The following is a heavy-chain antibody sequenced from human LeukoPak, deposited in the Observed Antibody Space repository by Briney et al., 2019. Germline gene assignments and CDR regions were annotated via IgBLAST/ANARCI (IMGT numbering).Heavy chain of an antibody. CDR2: ISNNGGYT. CDR1: GFTFSSSA. Sequence: GGSLRLSCAASGFTFSSSAMSWVRQAPGKGLEWVSAISNNGGYTYYADSVQGRFTISRDNSKSTLCLQMNSLRAEDTAVYYCTKQLGYCSDGSCYFPYWGQGTLVTVSS. CDR3: TKQLGYCSDGSCYFPY. V-gene: IGHV3-23*01. D-gene: IGHD2-15*01. J-gene: IGHJ4*02.